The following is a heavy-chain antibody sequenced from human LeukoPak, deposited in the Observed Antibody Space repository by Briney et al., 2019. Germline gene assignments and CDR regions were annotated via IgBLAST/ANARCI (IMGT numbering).Heavy chain of an antibody. D-gene: IGHD2-2*02. CDR3: ARDTSRSYGCSSTSCYTDYYYYGMDV. Sequence: GGSLRLSCAASGFTVSSNYMSWVRQAPGKGLEWVSVIYSGGSTYYADSVKGRFTISRDNSKNTLYLQMNSLRAEDTAVYYCARDTSRSYGCSSTSCYTDYYYYGMDVWGQGTTVTVSS. V-gene: IGHV3-66*01. CDR1: GFTVSSNY. CDR2: IYSGGST. J-gene: IGHJ6*02.